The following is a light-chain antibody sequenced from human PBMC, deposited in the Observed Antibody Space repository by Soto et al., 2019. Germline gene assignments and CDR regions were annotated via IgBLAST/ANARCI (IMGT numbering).Light chain of an antibody. V-gene: IGKV3-20*01. Sequence: EIVLTQSPGTLSLSPGERATLSCRASQSVSNNYLAWYQQKPGQAPRLLIYGASSRATGIPDRFSGSGSGTDFTLTISRLEPEDFALYYCQQYQSSPLTFGGGTKVDIK. CDR1: QSVSNNY. CDR2: GAS. J-gene: IGKJ4*01. CDR3: QQYQSSPLT.